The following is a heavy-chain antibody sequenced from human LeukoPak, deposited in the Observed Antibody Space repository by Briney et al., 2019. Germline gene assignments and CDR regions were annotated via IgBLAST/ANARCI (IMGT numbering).Heavy chain of an antibody. J-gene: IGHJ6*03. D-gene: IGHD3-3*01. Sequence: SETLSLTCAVYGGSSSGYSWSWIRQPPGKALEWIGEINLTGRTNYNPSLKSRVTISLDTSKSQFSLKLNSVTAADTAVYYCARGGGGVIITSYYYYLDVWAKGTTVTVSS. CDR1: GGSSSGYS. CDR2: INLTGRT. V-gene: IGHV4-34*01. CDR3: ARGGGGVIITSYYYYLDV.